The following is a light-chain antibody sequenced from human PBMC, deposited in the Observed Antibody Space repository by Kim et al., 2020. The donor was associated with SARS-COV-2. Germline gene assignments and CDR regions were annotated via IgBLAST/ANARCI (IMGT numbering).Light chain of an antibody. CDR1: SLRTYY. V-gene: IGLV3-19*01. Sequence: SSELTQDPAVSVALGQTVRITCQGDSLRTYYATWYRQKPGQAPVLVIYGKNNRPSGIPDRFSGSSSGNTASLTVTGAQAEDEADYYCKSRDSSGTVVFGGGTKVTAL. CDR3: KSRDSSGTVV. CDR2: GKN. J-gene: IGLJ2*01.